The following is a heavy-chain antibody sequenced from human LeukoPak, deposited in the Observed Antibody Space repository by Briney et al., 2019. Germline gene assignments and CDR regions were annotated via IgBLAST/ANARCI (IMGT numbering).Heavy chain of an antibody. D-gene: IGHD3-10*01. V-gene: IGHV4-34*01. CDR2: INHSGST. Sequence: PSETLSLTCAVYGGSFSGYYWSWIRQPPGKGLEWIGEINHSGSTNYNPSLKSRVTISVDTSKNQFSLKLSSVTAADTAVYYCARALFYYGSGSYYPYYFDYWGQGTLVTVSS. CDR1: GGSFSGYY. CDR3: ARALFYYGSGSYYPYYFDY. J-gene: IGHJ4*02.